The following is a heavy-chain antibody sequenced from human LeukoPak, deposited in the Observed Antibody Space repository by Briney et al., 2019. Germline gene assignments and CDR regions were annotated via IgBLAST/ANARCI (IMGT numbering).Heavy chain of an antibody. Sequence: GGSLRLSCAASGFTFSSYGMHWVRQAPGKGLEWVALIGYDGTNGFYADSVKGRFTISRDNSQNTLYLQMNSLRAEDTAVYYCAKDALRGVIITAWDYFDYWGQGTLVTVSS. V-gene: IGHV3-30*02. J-gene: IGHJ4*02. CDR1: GFTFSSYG. D-gene: IGHD3-10*01. CDR2: IGYDGTNG. CDR3: AKDALRGVIITAWDYFDY.